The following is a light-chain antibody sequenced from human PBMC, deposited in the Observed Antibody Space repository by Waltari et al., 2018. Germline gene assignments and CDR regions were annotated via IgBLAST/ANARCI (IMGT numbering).Light chain of an antibody. CDR1: TPNLRPGHA. J-gene: IGLJ2*01. Sequence: QSVLTQPPSVSGTPGQRVTISRSASTPNLRPGHAVPWSQHHPGTAPKLLIYGNNNRPSGVPDRFSGSKSGTSASLAITGLQADDEADYFCQSFDNMLSGGVVFGGGTKLAVL. V-gene: IGLV1-40*01. CDR3: QSFDNMLSGGVV. CDR2: GNN.